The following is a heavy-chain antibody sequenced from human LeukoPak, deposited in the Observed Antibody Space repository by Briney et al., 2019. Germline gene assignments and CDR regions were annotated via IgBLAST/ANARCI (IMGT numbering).Heavy chain of an antibody. J-gene: IGHJ4*02. CDR3: AREPTIFGVVIPFDY. V-gene: IGHV4-59*08. CDR2: IYYSGST. CDR1: GGSISSYY. D-gene: IGHD3-3*01. Sequence: SETLSLTCTVSGGSISSYYWSWIRQPPGKGLEWIGYIYYSGSTNYNPSLKSRVTISVDTSKNQFSLKLSSVTAADTAVYYCAREPTIFGVVIPFDYWGQGTLVTVSS.